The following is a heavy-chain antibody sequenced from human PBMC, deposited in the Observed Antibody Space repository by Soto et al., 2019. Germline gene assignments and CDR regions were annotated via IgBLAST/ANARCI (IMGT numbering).Heavy chain of an antibody. J-gene: IGHJ3*01. CDR2: MHSDGSST. CDR3: AIGARGAFDP. V-gene: IGHV3-74*01. Sequence: EVQLVESGGGLVRPGGSLRLSCAASGFTFSYYWMHWVRQAPGKGLVWVSRMHSDGSSTTYADFVKGRFIISRDNASNRVDLQINRVRVEETAVYYSAIGARGAFDPWGQGTVVTVSS. CDR1: GFTFSYYW. D-gene: IGHD1-26*01.